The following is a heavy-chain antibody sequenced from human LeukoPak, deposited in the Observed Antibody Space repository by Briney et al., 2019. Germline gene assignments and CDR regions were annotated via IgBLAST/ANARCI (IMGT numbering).Heavy chain of an antibody. Sequence: ASVKVSCKASGYTFTGYDINWVRQATGQGLEWMGWVTPNSGNARYAQKFQGRVTMTRNTSISTAYMEPSSLRLEDTAVYFCARLGSSWYGGVDPWGQGTLVTVSS. D-gene: IGHD6-13*01. J-gene: IGHJ5*02. CDR1: GYTFTGYD. CDR3: ARLGSSWYGGVDP. V-gene: IGHV1-8*01. CDR2: VTPNSGNA.